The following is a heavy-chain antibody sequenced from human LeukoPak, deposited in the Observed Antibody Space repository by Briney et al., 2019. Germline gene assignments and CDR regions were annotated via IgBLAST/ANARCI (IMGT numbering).Heavy chain of an antibody. D-gene: IGHD6-19*01. J-gene: IGHJ3*02. CDR1: GFTFSRYW. CDR3: AGGAGWTSDI. Sequence: GGSLRLSCAASGFTFSRYWMNWVRQAPGKGLEWLANIKQDGSEKYYVDSVKGRFTISRDHAQNLVYLQLNSLRADDTAVYYCAGGAGWTSDIWGQGTLVIVSS. CDR2: IKQDGSEK. V-gene: IGHV3-7*01.